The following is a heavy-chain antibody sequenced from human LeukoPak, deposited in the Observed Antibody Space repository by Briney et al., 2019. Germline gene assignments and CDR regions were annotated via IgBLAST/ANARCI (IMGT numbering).Heavy chain of an antibody. J-gene: IGHJ5*02. CDR2: INPNSGGT. Sequence: ASVKVSCKASGYTFTGYYMHWVRQAPGQGLEWMGWINPNSGGTNYAQKFQGRVTMTRDTSISTAYMELSRLRSDDTAVYYCARDRIGSYGYNWFDPWGQGTLVTVSS. CDR3: ARDRIGSYGYNWFDP. CDR1: GYTFTGYY. D-gene: IGHD3-16*01. V-gene: IGHV1-2*02.